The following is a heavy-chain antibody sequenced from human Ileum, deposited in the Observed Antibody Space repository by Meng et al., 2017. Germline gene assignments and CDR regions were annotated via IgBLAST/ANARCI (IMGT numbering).Heavy chain of an antibody. Sequence: QLQLMQWGAGMLKRSETLSLTCNVYGDSFTDYYWNWIRQPPGKGLEWIGEIHYSGSTNYNPSLESRVTISEDTSQKQFSLRLSSVTAADTAVYYCARRIRGGSYLGWGQGTLVTVSS. CDR2: IHYSGST. V-gene: IGHV4-34*01. J-gene: IGHJ4*02. CDR1: GDSFTDYY. D-gene: IGHD1-26*01. CDR3: ARRIRGGSYLG.